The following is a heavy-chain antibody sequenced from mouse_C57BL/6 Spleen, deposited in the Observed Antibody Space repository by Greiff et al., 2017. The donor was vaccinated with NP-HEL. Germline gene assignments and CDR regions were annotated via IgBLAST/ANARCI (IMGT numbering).Heavy chain of an antibody. D-gene: IGHD2-4*01. CDR1: GYTFTSYW. Sequence: QVQLQQPGAELVMPGASVKLSCKASGYTFTSYWMHWVKQRPGQGLEWIGEIDPSDSYTNYNQKFKGKSTLTVDKSSSTAYMQLSSLTSEDSAVYYCARRGYDYDHAMDDWGQGTSVTVSS. J-gene: IGHJ4*01. CDR2: IDPSDSYT. V-gene: IGHV1-69*01. CDR3: ARRGYDYDHAMDD.